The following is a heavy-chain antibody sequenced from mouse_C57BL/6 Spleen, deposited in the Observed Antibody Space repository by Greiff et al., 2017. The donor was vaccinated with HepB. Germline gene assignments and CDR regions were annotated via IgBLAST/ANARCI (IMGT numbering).Heavy chain of an antibody. Sequence: QVQLQQPGAELVKPGASVKLSCKASGYTFTSYWIHWVKQRPGQGLEWIGMIHPNSGSTNYNEKFKSKATLTVDKSSSTAYMQLSSLTSEDSAVYYCARSGTGMAWFAYWGQGTLVTVSA. J-gene: IGHJ3*01. CDR1: GYTFTSYW. CDR2: IHPNSGST. V-gene: IGHV1-64*01. D-gene: IGHD4-1*01. CDR3: ARSGTGMAWFAY.